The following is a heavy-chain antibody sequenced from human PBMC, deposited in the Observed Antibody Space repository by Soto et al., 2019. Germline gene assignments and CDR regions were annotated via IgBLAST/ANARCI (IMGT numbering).Heavy chain of an antibody. CDR1: SGSISSSNW. CDR2: IYHSGST. J-gene: IGHJ6*03. Sequence: QVQLQESGPGLVKPSGTLSLTCAVSSGSISSSNWWSWVRQPPGKGLEWIGEIYHSGSTNYNPSLKSRVTISVEKSKNQFSLKLSSVTAADTAVYYCARATSASHYYYYYMDVWGKGTTVTVS. V-gene: IGHV4-4*02. CDR3: ARATSASHYYYYYMDV.